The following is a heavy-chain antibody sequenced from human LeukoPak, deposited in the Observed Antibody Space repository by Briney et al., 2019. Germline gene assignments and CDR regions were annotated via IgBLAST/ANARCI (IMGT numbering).Heavy chain of an antibody. J-gene: IGHJ4*02. CDR1: GYSISSGYY. D-gene: IGHD3-10*01. CDR2: IYHSGST. V-gene: IGHV4-38-2*02. CDR3: ARAAYYYNSGSYD. Sequence: SETLSLTCTVSGYSISSGYYWGWIRQPPGKGLEWIGSIYHSGSTYYNPSLKSRVTMSIDTSKNQFSLILSSVTAADTAVYYCARAAYYYNSGSYDWGQGTLVTVSS.